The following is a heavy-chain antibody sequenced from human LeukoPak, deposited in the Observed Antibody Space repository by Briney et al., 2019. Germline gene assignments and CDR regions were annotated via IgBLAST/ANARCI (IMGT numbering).Heavy chain of an antibody. CDR1: GYTFTSYG. V-gene: IGHV1-18*01. J-gene: IGHJ4*02. Sequence: ASVKVSCKASGYTFTSYGTSWVRQAPGQGLEWMGWISAYNGNTNYAQKLQGRVTMTADTSTSTAYMELRSLRSDDTAVYYCARDRVWFGELLSAFLYWGQGTLVTVSS. CDR2: ISAYNGNT. CDR3: ARDRVWFGELLSAFLY. D-gene: IGHD3-10*01.